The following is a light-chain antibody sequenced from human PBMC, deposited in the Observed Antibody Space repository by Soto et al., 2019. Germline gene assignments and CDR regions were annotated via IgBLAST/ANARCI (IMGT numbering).Light chain of an antibody. CDR2: GAS. Sequence: EILLTQSPGTLSLSPGERVTLSCRASQSVGNNYLAWYQQKPGQAPRLLVHGASNRATGIPDRFSGSGSVTDFTLTISGLEPEDFAVYYCQQYATSPLTFGQGTKVEIK. CDR3: QQYATSPLT. CDR1: QSVGNNY. V-gene: IGKV3-20*01. J-gene: IGKJ1*01.